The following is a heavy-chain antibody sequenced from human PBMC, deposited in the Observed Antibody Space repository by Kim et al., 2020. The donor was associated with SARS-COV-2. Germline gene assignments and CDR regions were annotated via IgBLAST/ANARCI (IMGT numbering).Heavy chain of an antibody. D-gene: IGHD1-26*01. CDR2: IYSGGSST. Sequence: GGSLRLSCAASGFTFSSYAMSWVRQAPGKGLEWVSVIYSGGSSTYYADSVKGRFTISRDNSKNTLYLQMNSLRAEDTAVYYCAKDQWKVGATNYFQHWGQGTLVTVSS. V-gene: IGHV3-23*03. CDR3: AKDQWKVGATNYFQH. J-gene: IGHJ1*01. CDR1: GFTFSSYA.